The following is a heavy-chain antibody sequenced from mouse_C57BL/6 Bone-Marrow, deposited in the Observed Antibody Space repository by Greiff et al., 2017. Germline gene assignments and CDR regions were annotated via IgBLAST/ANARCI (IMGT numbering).Heavy chain of an antibody. CDR3: TTIGDSSPYYAMDY. V-gene: IGHV14-1*01. CDR2: IDPEDGDT. D-gene: IGHD3-3*01. J-gene: IGHJ4*01. Sequence: EVQLQQSGAELVRPGASVKLSCTASGFNIKDYYMHWVKQRPEQGLEWIGRIDPEDGDTEYAPKFQGKATMTADTSSNTAYLQLSSLTSEDTAVYYWTTIGDSSPYYAMDYWGQGTSVTVSS. CDR1: GFNIKDYY.